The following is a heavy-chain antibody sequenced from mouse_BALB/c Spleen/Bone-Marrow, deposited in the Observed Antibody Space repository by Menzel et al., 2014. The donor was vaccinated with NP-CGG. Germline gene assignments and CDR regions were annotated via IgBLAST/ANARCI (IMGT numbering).Heavy chain of an antibody. CDR2: IWGDGRT. J-gene: IGHJ4*01. Sequence: VHLVESGPGLVAPSQSLSITCTVSGYSLTGYGVNWVRQPPGKGLEWLGLIWGDGRTDYNSALKSRLSVSKDNSKSQVFLKMNSLQTDDTARYHCASNICAMVYWGQGTSVTVSS. CDR3: ASNICAMVY. CDR1: GYSLTGYG. V-gene: IGHV2-6-7*01.